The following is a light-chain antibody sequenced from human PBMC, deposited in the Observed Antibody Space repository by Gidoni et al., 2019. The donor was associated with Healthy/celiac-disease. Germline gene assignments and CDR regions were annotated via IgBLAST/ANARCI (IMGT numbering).Light chain of an antibody. Sequence: EIVLTQSPATLSLSPGERATLSCRASQSVSSYLAWYQQKPGQAPRLLIYDASNRATGIPARFSGSGSGTDFTLTISSLEPEDFAVYYCQQRSNWPPWTFXXXTKVGIK. J-gene: IGKJ1*01. CDR3: QQRSNWPPWT. V-gene: IGKV3-11*01. CDR2: DAS. CDR1: QSVSSY.